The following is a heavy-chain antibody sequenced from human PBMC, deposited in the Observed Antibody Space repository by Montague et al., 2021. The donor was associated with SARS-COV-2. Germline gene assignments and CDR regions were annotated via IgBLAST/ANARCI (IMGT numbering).Heavy chain of an antibody. V-gene: IGHV4-30-2*01. J-gene: IGHJ4*02. CDR2: IYHSGST. CDR3: ARAQNTCFIANCVNYFDV. Sequence: TLSLTCAVSGGSISSGGYSWNWIRQPPGKGLEWIGYIYHSGSTYYNPSLKSRVTISVDRSKNQFSLKLSSVTAADTAIYFCARAQNTCFIANCVNYFDVWGRGALVTVSS. D-gene: IGHD1-1*01. CDR1: GGSISSGGYS.